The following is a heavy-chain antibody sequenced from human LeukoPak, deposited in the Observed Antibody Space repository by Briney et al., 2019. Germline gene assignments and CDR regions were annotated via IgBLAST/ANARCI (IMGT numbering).Heavy chain of an antibody. Sequence: GGSLRLSCAASGLTFSSYAMHWVRQAPGKGLEWVAVISYDGSNKYYADSVKGRFTISRDNSKNTLYLQMNSLRAEDTAVYYCARDKPPYSGSYYDSLDYWGQGTLVTVSS. CDR2: ISYDGSNK. V-gene: IGHV3-30*04. J-gene: IGHJ4*02. D-gene: IGHD1-26*01. CDR1: GLTFSSYA. CDR3: ARDKPPYSGSYYDSLDY.